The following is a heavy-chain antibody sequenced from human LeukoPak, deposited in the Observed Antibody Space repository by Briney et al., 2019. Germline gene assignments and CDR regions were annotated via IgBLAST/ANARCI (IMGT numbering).Heavy chain of an antibody. CDR3: ARTYYDILTGSYPGFDY. CDR1: GGFISSSSYY. V-gene: IGHV4-61*05. D-gene: IGHD3-9*01. CDR2: IYYSGNT. J-gene: IGHJ4*02. Sequence: SETLSLTCTVSGGFISSSSYYWSWIRQPPGKGLEWIGYIYYSGNTNYNPSLKSRVTISVDTSKNQFSLKLSSVTAADTAVYYCARTYYDILTGSYPGFDYWGQGTLVTVSS.